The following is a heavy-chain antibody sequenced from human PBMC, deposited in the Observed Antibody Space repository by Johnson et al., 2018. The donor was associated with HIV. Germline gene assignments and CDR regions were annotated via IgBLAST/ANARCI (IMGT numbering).Heavy chain of an antibody. CDR2: IKLDGSEK. V-gene: IGHV3-7*03. Sequence: VQLVESGGGLVQPGGSLRLSCAASGFTFNSYWMSWVRQAPGKGLEWVANIKLDGSEKYYVDSVKGRFTISRDNAKNSLYRQMNSLRAEDTAVYYCAREGVGTTCPFDMWGQGTMVTGSS. J-gene: IGHJ3*02. CDR1: GFTFNSYW. CDR3: AREGVGTTCPFDM. D-gene: IGHD1-26*01.